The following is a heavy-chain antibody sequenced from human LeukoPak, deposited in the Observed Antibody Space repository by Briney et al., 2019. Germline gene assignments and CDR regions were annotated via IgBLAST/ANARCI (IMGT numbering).Heavy chain of an antibody. D-gene: IGHD6-13*01. J-gene: IGHJ6*03. CDR3: ARESMGISYYMDV. V-gene: IGHV3-48*03. CDR2: ISSSGSTI. Sequence: PGGSLRLSRAASGFTFSNYEMRWVRQAPGKGLEWVSYISSSGSTIYYADSVKGRFTISRDNAKNSLYLQMNSLRAEDTAVYYCARESMGISYYMDVWGKGTTVTISS. CDR1: GFTFSNYE.